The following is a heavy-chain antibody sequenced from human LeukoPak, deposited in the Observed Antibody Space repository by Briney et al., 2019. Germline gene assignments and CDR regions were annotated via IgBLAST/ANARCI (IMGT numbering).Heavy chain of an antibody. CDR2: INHSGST. Sequence: PSETLSLTCAVYGGSFSGYYWSWIRQPPGKGLEWIGEINHSGSTNYNPSLKSRVTISVDTSKNQFSLKLSSVTAADTAVYYCARVVAATYNWFDPGGQGTLVTVSS. J-gene: IGHJ5*02. D-gene: IGHD2-15*01. CDR3: ARVVAATYNWFDP. V-gene: IGHV4-34*01. CDR1: GGSFSGYY.